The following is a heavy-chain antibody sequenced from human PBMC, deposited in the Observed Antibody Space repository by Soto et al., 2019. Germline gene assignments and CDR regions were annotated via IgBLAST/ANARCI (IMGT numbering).Heavy chain of an antibody. V-gene: IGHV4-61*01. J-gene: IGHJ6*02. CDR3: ARRAILPTRISGVRGYHFGIDV. CDR2: IYYSGST. Sequence: SETLSLTCIVPGASVSSGSYYWSWIRQPPGKGLEWIGYIYYSGSTNYNPSLKSQVTISVDTSKNQFSLKLSSVTAADTAVYYCARRAILPTRISGVRGYHFGIDVWGQGTTVTVSS. CDR1: GASVSSGSYY. D-gene: IGHD3-3*01.